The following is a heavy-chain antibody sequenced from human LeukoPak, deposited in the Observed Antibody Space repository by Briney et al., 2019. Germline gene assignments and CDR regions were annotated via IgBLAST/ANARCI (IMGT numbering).Heavy chain of an antibody. Sequence: SVKVSCKASGGTFSSYAISWVRQAPGQGLEWMGGIIPIFGTANYAQKFQGRATITADKSTSTAYMELSSLRSEDTAVYYCARYKDYYGSGSHEWGQGTLVTVSS. CDR2: IIPIFGTA. D-gene: IGHD3-10*01. CDR1: GGTFSSYA. V-gene: IGHV1-69*06. CDR3: ARYKDYYGSGSHE. J-gene: IGHJ4*02.